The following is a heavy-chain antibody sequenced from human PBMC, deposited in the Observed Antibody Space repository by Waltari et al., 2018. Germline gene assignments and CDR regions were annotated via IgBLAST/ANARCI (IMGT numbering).Heavy chain of an antibody. CDR3: AQDRVDCSGGSCYSLDFQH. J-gene: IGHJ1*01. V-gene: IGHV3-23*04. D-gene: IGHD2-15*01. Sequence: EVQLVESGGGWVQHGGSLRLACAASGFTFSSYAMSWVRQAPGKGREWVSAISGSGGSTYYADSVECRFTISRDNSKNTLYLQMNILRAEDTAVYYCAQDRVDCSGGSCYSLDFQHWGQGTLVTVSS. CDR1: GFTFSSYA. CDR2: ISGSGGST.